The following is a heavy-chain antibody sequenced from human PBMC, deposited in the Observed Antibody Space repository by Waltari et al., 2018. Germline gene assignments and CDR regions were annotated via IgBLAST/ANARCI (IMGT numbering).Heavy chain of an antibody. V-gene: IGHV3-48*01. J-gene: IGHJ4*02. CDR2: ISSSSSTI. Sequence: EVQLVESGGGLVQPGGSLRLSCAASGFTFSSYSMNWVRQAPGKGLEWVSYISSSSSTIYYADSVKGRFTISRDNAKNSLYLQMNSLRAEDTAVYYCARAPDYYDSSGYTQGPFDYWGQGTLVTVSS. CDR1: GFTFSSYS. CDR3: ARAPDYYDSSGYTQGPFDY. D-gene: IGHD3-22*01.